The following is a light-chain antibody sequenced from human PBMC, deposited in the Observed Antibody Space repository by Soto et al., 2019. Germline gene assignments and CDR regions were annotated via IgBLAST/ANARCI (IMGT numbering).Light chain of an antibody. CDR3: SSYKSSSTDV. CDR2: EVS. CDR1: SSDVGNYKY. Sequence: QSVLTQPASVSGSPGQSITISCTGTSSDVGNYKYVSWYQQHPGKAPKLMIYEVSNRPSGVSNRFSGSKSGNTASLTISGLQAEDEAEYYCSSYKSSSTDVFGTGTKVTVL. V-gene: IGLV2-14*01. J-gene: IGLJ1*01.